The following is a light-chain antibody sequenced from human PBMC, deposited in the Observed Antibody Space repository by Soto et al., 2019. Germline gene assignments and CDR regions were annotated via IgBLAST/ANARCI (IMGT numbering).Light chain of an antibody. CDR2: TNN. Sequence: QSVLTQPPSASGTPGQRVTISCSGSSSNIGSNTVNWYQQLPKTAPKLLIYTNNQRPSGVPDRFSGSKSGTSASLAISGLQSEDEADYYCVAWDDSLNGLVFGGGTKLTVL. CDR1: SSNIGSNT. V-gene: IGLV1-44*01. J-gene: IGLJ2*01. CDR3: VAWDDSLNGLV.